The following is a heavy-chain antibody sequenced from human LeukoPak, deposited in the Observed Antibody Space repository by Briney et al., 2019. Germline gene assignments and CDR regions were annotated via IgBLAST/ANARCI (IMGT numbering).Heavy chain of an antibody. D-gene: IGHD2-2*01. CDR2: IYYSGST. CDR1: GGSISSYY. Sequence: PSETLSLTCTVSGGSISSYYWSWIRQPPGKGLEWIGYIYYSGSTNYNPSLKSRVTMSVDTSKNQFSLKLSSVTAADTAVYYCARSIVVVPAAMKVGWFDPWGQGTLVTVSS. V-gene: IGHV4-59*12. J-gene: IGHJ5*02. CDR3: ARSIVVVPAAMKVGWFDP.